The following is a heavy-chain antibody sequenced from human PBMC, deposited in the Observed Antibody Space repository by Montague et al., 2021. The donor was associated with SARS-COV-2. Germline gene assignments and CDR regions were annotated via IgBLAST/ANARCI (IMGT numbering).Heavy chain of an antibody. J-gene: IGHJ6*03. Sequence: SVKVSCKASGYTFTSYDINWVRQAAGQGLEWMGWMNPNSGNTGYAQKLQGRVTMTRDTPMNTAYMELSSLRSEDTAVYYCARASLVRGVIITRVRYSYYMDVWGKGTTVTVS. CDR3: ARASLVRGVIITRVRYSYYMDV. CDR2: MNPNSGNT. V-gene: IGHV1-8*01. CDR1: GYTFTSYD. D-gene: IGHD3-10*01.